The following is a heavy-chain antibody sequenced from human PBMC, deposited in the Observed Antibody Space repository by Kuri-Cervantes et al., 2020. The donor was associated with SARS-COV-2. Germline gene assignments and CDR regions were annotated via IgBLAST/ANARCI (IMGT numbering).Heavy chain of an antibody. D-gene: IGHD4-17*01. V-gene: IGHV3-30*03. J-gene: IGHJ3*02. CDR2: VSYDGRKK. CDR1: GFTFSSYG. CDR3: ARVGDYNAFDI. Sequence: GESLEISCAASGFTFSSYGMHRVRQAPGKGLEWVAVVSYDGRKKYYADSVKGRFTISRENSKNTLYLQMDSLRSEDTAVYYCARVGDYNAFDIWGQGTMVTVSS.